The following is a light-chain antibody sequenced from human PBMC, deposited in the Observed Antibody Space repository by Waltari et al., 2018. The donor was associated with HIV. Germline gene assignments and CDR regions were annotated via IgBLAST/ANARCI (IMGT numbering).Light chain of an antibody. CDR2: GAS. CDR1: QSVSSK. CDR3: QQYYKWPLT. V-gene: IGKV3D-15*01. J-gene: IGKJ5*01. Sequence: IVMLQSPATLSVSPGERATLSCRASQSVSSKLAWYQQKPGQAPMLLSYGASTRSTGIPGRFSGSESGTEVILTISSLQSQDCAGSYCQQYYKWPLTFGQGTRLEIK.